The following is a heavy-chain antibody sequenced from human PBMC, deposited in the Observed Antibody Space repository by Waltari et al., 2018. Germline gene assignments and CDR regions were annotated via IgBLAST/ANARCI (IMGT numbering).Heavy chain of an antibody. CDR1: GYSISSGYY. J-gene: IGHJ4*02. Sequence: QVQLQESGPGLVKPSETLSLTCAVSGYSISSGYYWGWIRQPPGKGLEWIGSIYHSGSTYYNPSLKSRVTISVDTSKNQFSLKLSSVTAADTAVYYCARDSRLGDEVSGWFDYWGQGTLVTVSS. CDR2: IYHSGST. V-gene: IGHV4-38-2*02. D-gene: IGHD6-19*01. CDR3: ARDSRLGDEVSGWFDY.